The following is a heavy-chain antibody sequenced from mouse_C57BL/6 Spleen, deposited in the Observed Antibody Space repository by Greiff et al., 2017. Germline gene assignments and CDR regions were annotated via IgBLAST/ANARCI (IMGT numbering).Heavy chain of an antibody. J-gene: IGHJ4*01. CDR3: ARLRDGYLYAMDY. CDR1: GYTFTDYN. D-gene: IGHD2-3*01. V-gene: IGHV1-22*01. Sequence: DVQLQESGPELVKPGASVKMSCKASGYTFTDYNMHWVKQSHGKSLEWIGYINPNNGGTSYNQKFKGKATLTVNKSSSTAYMELRSLTSEDSAVYYCARLRDGYLYAMDYWGQGTSVTVSS. CDR2: INPNNGGT.